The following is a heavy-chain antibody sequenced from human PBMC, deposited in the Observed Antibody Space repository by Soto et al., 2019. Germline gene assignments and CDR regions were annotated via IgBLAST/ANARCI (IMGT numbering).Heavy chain of an antibody. V-gene: IGHV1-69*06. CDR3: ARAFGAKVSSS. Sequence: GASVKVSCKASGGTFSSYRFNWVRQARGQGLEWLGGIVPIYRTADYAQKFHGRATITADKSTRTVYLELSSLKSQDTALCCCARAFGAKVSSSWGQGTLVTVSS. CDR1: GGTFSSYR. CDR2: IVPIYRTA. J-gene: IGHJ4*02. D-gene: IGHD6-13*01.